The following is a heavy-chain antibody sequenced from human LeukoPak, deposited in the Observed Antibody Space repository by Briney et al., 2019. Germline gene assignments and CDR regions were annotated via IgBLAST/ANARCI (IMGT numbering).Heavy chain of an antibody. CDR2: ISAYNGNR. D-gene: IGHD1-26*01. Sequence: ASVKVSCKASGYTFTSYGIIWVGQAPGQGVEGTGWISAYNGNRNNARKFQGRVTMTTDTSTSTAYMELRSLRSDDTAVYYCARGAVGTDYWGQGTLVTVSS. CDR3: ARGAVGTDY. J-gene: IGHJ4*02. V-gene: IGHV1-18*01. CDR1: GYTFTSYG.